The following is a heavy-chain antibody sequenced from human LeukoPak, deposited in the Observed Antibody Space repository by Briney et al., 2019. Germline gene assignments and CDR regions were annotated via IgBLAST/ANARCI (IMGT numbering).Heavy chain of an antibody. CDR2: MNPNSGNT. J-gene: IGHJ6*02. CDR1: GYTFTSYD. V-gene: IGHV1-8*01. Sequence: ASVKVSCKASGYTFTSYDINWVRQATGQGLEWMGWMNPNSGNTGYAQKFQERVTITRDMSTSTAYMELSSLRSEDTAVYYCAAEQQLDLFYYGMDVWGQGTTVTVSS. CDR3: AAEQQLDLFYYGMDV. D-gene: IGHD6-13*01.